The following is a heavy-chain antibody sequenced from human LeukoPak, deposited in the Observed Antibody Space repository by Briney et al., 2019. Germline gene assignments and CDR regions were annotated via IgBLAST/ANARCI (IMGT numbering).Heavy chain of an antibody. CDR3: AYLGLSSDWNDVPGPQIDT. D-gene: IGHD1-1*01. V-gene: IGHV3-23*01. CDR1: GFRFSDYA. CDR2: SSASGSIA. Sequence: GGSLRLSCEVSGFRFSDYAMDWVRQAPGKGLEWVSTSSASGSIAFYADSVKGRFTISRDFSKNTLYLQMNSLRVEDTAVYYCAYLGLSSDWNDVPGPQIDTWGQGTLVIVSS. J-gene: IGHJ5*02.